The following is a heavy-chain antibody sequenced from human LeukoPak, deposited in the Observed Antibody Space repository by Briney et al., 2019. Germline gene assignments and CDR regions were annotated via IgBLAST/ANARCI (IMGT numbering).Heavy chain of an antibody. CDR1: GGSISSGGYY. CDR2: IYYSGST. J-gene: IGHJ4*02. V-gene: IGHV4-61*08. CDR3: ASLIAAAGNGGFDY. D-gene: IGHD6-13*01. Sequence: PSETLSLTCTVSGGSISSGGYYWSWIRQPPGKGLEWIGYIYYSGSTNYNPSLKSRVTISEDTSKNQFSLKLSSVTAADTAVYYCASLIAAAGNGGFDYWGQGTLVTVSS.